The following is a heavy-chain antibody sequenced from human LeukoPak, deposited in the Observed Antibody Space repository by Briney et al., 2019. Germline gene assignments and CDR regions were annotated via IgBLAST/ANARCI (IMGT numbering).Heavy chain of an antibody. CDR2: IYYSGST. CDR3: ARSGYSYGYVVDY. Sequence: PSETLSLTCTVSGGSISSGDYYWSWIRQPPGKGLEWIGYIYYSGSTYYNPSLKSRVTISVDTSKNQFSLKLSSVTAADTAVYYCARSGYSYGYVVDYRGQGTLVTVSS. D-gene: IGHD5-18*01. V-gene: IGHV4-30-4*01. J-gene: IGHJ4*02. CDR1: GGSISSGDYY.